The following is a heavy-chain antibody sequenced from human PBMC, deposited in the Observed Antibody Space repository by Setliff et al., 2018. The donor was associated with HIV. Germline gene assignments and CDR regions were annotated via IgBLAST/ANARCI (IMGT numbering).Heavy chain of an antibody. Sequence: ETLSLTCAVSGYSINSGYYWGWIRQPPGKGLEWIGTIYHSGSTYYNPSLKSRVTISVDMSKNQFSLRLSSVTAADTAVYYCARHSFPFGGKGVDYWGQGTLVTVSS. J-gene: IGHJ4*02. CDR1: GYSINSGYY. D-gene: IGHD2-15*01. CDR3: ARHSFPFGGKGVDY. V-gene: IGHV4-38-2*01. CDR2: IYHSGST.